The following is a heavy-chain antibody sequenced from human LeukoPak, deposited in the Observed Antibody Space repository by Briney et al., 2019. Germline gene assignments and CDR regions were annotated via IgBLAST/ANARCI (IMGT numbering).Heavy chain of an antibody. CDR2: IYHSGST. Sequence: TTSETLSLTCTVSGGSISSSSYYWGWIRQPPGKGLEWIGYIYHSGSTYYNPSLKSRVTISVDRSKNQFSLKLSSVTAADTAVYYCASAGIAVADYFDYWGQGTLVTVSS. V-gene: IGHV4-39*07. J-gene: IGHJ4*02. CDR3: ASAGIAVADYFDY. D-gene: IGHD6-19*01. CDR1: GGSISSSSYY.